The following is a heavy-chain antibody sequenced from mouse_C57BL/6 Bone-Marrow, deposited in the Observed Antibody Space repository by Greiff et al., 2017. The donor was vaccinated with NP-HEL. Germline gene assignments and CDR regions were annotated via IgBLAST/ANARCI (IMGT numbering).Heavy chain of an antibody. D-gene: IGHD4-1*01. CDR2: INYDGSST. J-gene: IGHJ1*03. V-gene: IGHV5-16*01. CDR1: GFTFSDYY. CDR3: ARDGANWDWYFDV. Sequence: EVKVVESEGGLVQPGSSMKLSCTASGFTFSDYYMAWVRQVPEKGLEWVANINYDGSSTYSLDSLTSRFIISRDNAKNILYLQMSRLKSEDTATYYCARDGANWDWYFDVWGTGTTVTVSS.